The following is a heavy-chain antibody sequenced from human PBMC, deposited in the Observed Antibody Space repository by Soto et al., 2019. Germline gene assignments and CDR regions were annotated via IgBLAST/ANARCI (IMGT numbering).Heavy chain of an antibody. CDR3: ARDNSGSYFYYYYGMDV. CDR1: GFTFSSYS. D-gene: IGHD1-26*01. J-gene: IGHJ6*02. V-gene: IGHV3-33*08. Sequence: VQLVESGGGLVKPGGSLRLSCAASGFTFSSYSMHWVRQAPGKGLEWVAVIWYDGSNKYYADSVKGRFTISRDNSKNTLYLQMNSLRAEDTAVYYCARDNSGSYFYYYYGMDVWGQGTTVTVSS. CDR2: IWYDGSNK.